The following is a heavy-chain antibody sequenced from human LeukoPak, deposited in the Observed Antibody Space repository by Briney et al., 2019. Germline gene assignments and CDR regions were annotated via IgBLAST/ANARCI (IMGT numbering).Heavy chain of an antibody. D-gene: IGHD6-13*01. CDR1: GGSISTYY. Sequence: PSETLSLTCTVSGGSISTYYWSWIRQPAGKGLEWIGCIYTNENTNYNPSLRSRVTMSVDTSKTQFSLKLSSVTAADTAVYYCARAAAAAGGQYFDYWGQGTLVAVSS. J-gene: IGHJ4*02. V-gene: IGHV4-4*07. CDR3: ARAAAAAGGQYFDY. CDR2: IYTNENT.